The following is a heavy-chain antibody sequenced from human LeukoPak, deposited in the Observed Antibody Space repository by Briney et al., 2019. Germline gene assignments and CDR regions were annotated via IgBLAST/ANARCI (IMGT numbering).Heavy chain of an antibody. CDR2: ISGSGGSI. CDR1: GFTFSSYA. J-gene: IGHJ3*02. D-gene: IGHD4-17*01. CDR3: AKDKTMVTTSVFDI. Sequence: GGSLRLSCAASGFTFSSYAMTWVRQAPGKGLEWVSAISGSGGSIDYADSVKGRFFISRDNFKNTLYLQMNNLRAEDTAVYYCAKDKTMVTTSVFDIWGQGTMVTVSS. V-gene: IGHV3-23*01.